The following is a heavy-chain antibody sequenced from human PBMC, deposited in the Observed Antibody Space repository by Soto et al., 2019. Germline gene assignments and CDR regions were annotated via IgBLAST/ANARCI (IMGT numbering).Heavy chain of an antibody. V-gene: IGHV3-21*01. D-gene: IGHD6-19*01. Sequence: GGSLRLSCAASGFTFSSYSMNWVRQAPGKGLEWVSSISSSSSYIYYADSVKGRFTISRDNAKNSLYLQMNSLRAEDTAVYYCARAPPDEGSGWYPYYFDYWGQGTLVTVSS. CDR1: GFTFSSYS. CDR2: ISSSSSYI. CDR3: ARAPPDEGSGWYPYYFDY. J-gene: IGHJ4*02.